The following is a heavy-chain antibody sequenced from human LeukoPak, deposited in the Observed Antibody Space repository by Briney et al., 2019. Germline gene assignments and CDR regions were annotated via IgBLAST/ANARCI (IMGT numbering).Heavy chain of an antibody. CDR3: ARSWSGYFDY. Sequence: SETLSLTCTVSGGSISSYYWSWIRQPPGKGLEWIGYIYYSGSTNYNPSLKSRVTISVDTSKNQCSLKLSSVTAADTAVYYCARSWSGYFDYWGQGTLVTVSS. D-gene: IGHD3-3*01. CDR1: GGSISSYY. V-gene: IGHV4-59*01. J-gene: IGHJ4*02. CDR2: IYYSGST.